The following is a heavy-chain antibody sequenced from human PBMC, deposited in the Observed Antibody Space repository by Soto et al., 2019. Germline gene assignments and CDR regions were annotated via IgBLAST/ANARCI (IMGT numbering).Heavy chain of an antibody. CDR1: GYTFTSYG. CDR2: ISAYNGNT. Sequence: ASVKVSCKASGYTFTSYGISWVRQAPGQRLEWMGWISAYNGNTNYAQKLQGRVTMTTDTSTSTAYMELRSLRSDDTAVYYCARGEAHIAVAGTCDYWGQGTLVTVSS. J-gene: IGHJ4*02. V-gene: IGHV1-18*01. CDR3: ARGEAHIAVAGTCDY. D-gene: IGHD6-19*01.